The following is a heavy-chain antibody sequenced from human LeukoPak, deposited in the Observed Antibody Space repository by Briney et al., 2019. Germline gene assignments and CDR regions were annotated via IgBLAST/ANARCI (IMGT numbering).Heavy chain of an antibody. J-gene: IGHJ3*02. CDR2: INHSGST. CDR1: GGSFSGYY. Sequence: SETLSLTCAVYGGSFSGYYWSWIRQPPGKGLEWIGEINHSGSTNYNPSLKSRVTISVDTSKNQFSLKLSSVTAADTAVYYCARGLPLVRFLEWLPRHAAFDIWGQGTMVTGSS. CDR3: ARGLPLVRFLEWLPRHAAFDI. D-gene: IGHD3-3*01. V-gene: IGHV4-34*01.